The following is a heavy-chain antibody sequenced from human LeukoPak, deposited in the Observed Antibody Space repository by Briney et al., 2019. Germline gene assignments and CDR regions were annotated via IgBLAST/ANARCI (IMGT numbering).Heavy chain of an antibody. CDR2: ISAYNGNT. Sequence: ASVKVSCKASGYTFTSYGISWVRQAPGQGLEWMGWISAYNGNTNYAQKLQGRVTMTTDTSTSTAYMELRSLRSDDTAVYYCARDYCSGGSCYHNYWGQGTLVTVSS. CDR3: ARDYCSGGSCYHNY. D-gene: IGHD2-15*01. J-gene: IGHJ4*02. V-gene: IGHV1-18*01. CDR1: GYTFTSYG.